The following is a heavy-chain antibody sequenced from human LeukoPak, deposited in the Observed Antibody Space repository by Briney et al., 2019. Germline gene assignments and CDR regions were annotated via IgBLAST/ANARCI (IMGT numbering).Heavy chain of an antibody. V-gene: IGHV3-30*04. CDR3: AREGRSSWYDYYYYGMDV. CDR1: GFTFSSYA. CDR2: ISYDGSNK. J-gene: IGHJ6*02. D-gene: IGHD6-13*01. Sequence: GGSLRLSCAASGFTFSSYAMHWVRQAPGKGLEWVAVISYDGSNKYYADSVKGRFTISRDNSKNTLCLQMNSLRAEDTAVYYCAREGRSSWYDYYYYGMDVWGQGTTVTVSS.